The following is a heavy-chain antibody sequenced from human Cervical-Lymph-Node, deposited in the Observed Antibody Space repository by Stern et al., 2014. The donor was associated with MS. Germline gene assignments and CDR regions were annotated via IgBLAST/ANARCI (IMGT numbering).Heavy chain of an antibody. V-gene: IGHV2-5*02. D-gene: IGHD3-16*01. Sequence: QVTLKESGPTVVKPTQTLTLTCSFSGFSLTTLGVGVGWIRQPPGKALEWLGIIYWDDDKRYNPSLKSRLTITKDILKNQVVLTLTNMDPVDTATYFCTHGVIRLGDLSSPSIDSWGQGTLVTVSS. J-gene: IGHJ4*02. CDR3: THGVIRLGDLSSPSIDS. CDR2: IYWDDDK. CDR1: GFSLTTLGVG.